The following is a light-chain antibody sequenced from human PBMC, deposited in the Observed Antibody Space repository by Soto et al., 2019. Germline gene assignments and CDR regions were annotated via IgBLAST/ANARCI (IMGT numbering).Light chain of an antibody. CDR3: QQYADSPRT. CDR2: GAS. Sequence: EIVLTQSPGTLSVSPGQRATLSCRASQSVGRNYLAWYQQKPGQTPRLLIHGASSRATGIPDRFSGSGSGTDFTLTVSSLEPEDFAVYYCQQYADSPRTFGGGTKVETK. V-gene: IGKV3-20*01. J-gene: IGKJ4*01. CDR1: QSVGRNY.